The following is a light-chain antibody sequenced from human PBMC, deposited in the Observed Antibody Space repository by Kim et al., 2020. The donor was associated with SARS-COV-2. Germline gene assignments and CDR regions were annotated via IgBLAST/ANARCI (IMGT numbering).Light chain of an antibody. CDR3: QQYGSSPKT. J-gene: IGKJ1*01. CDR1: QSVSNSY. Sequence: SLSPGERATLSCGASQSVSNSYLALYQQKPGLAPRLLVYDASTRATGIPDRFSGSGSGTDFTLTISRLEPEDFAVYYCQQYGSSPKTFGQGTKVDI. V-gene: IGKV3D-20*01. CDR2: DAS.